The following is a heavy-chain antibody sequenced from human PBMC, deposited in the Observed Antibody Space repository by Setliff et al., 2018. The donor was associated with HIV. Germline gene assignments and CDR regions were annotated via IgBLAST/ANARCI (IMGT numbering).Heavy chain of an antibody. V-gene: IGHV4-38-2*02. CDR1: GYSIRGGFY. Sequence: SETLPLTCTVSGYSIRGGFYWGWIRQPPGKGLEWIGSLSHYGSTYYNPSLKNRVLMSLDTSKNQFSLRLSSVTAADTAVYYCARGLLGAYFDYWGQGTLVTVSS. CDR3: ARGLLGAYFDY. CDR2: LSHYGST. J-gene: IGHJ4*02. D-gene: IGHD2-15*01.